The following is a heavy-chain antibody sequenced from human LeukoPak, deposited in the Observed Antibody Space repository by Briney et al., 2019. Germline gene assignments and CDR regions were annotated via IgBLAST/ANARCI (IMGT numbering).Heavy chain of an antibody. CDR1: GFTFSSYS. CDR2: FSVSDKTT. CDR3: AKTTYCGGDCYSWYFDY. V-gene: IGHV3-23*01. J-gene: IGHJ4*02. Sequence: PGGSPRLSCAASGFTFSSYSMSWVRQAPGKGLEWVSGFSVSDKTTYYADSVKGRFIISRDNSENTLYLQIKSLRAEDTAVYYCAKTTYCGGDCYSWYFDYWGQGTLVTVSS. D-gene: IGHD2-21*02.